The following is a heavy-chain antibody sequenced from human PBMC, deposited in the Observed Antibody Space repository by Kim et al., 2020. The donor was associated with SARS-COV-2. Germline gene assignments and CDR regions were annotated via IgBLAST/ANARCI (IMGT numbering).Heavy chain of an antibody. CDR2: IYYSGST. CDR3: ARDWRLSHRGVYYYYGMDV. V-gene: IGHV4-59*01. CDR1: GGSISSYY. J-gene: IGHJ6*02. Sequence: SETLSLTCTVSGGSISSYYWSWIRQPPGKGLEWIGYIYYSGSTNYNPSLKSRVTISVDTSKNQFSLKLSSVTAADTAVYYCARDWRLSHRGVYYYYGMDVWGQGTTVTVSS. D-gene: IGHD3-10*01.